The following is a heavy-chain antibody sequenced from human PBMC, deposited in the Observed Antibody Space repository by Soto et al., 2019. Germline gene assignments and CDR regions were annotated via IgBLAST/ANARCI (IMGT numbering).Heavy chain of an antibody. V-gene: IGHV4-59*08. CDR2: THYSGGA. J-gene: IGHJ6*03. Sequence: QVQLHESGPGLVKPSETLSLTYTVSGGSFSDYYWSWIRQPPGKGLEWVGYTHYSGGAIYSPSLKSRVIMSVDTSKKQISLRLNSVTAADTAVYYCASGRPSTDCSSGVCYPVAGYFYMDVWGKGTVVSVSS. CDR3: ASGRPSTDCSSGVCYPVAGYFYMDV. CDR1: GGSFSDYY. D-gene: IGHD2-8*01.